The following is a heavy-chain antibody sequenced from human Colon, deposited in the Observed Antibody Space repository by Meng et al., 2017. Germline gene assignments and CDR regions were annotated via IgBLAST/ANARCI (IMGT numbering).Heavy chain of an antibody. CDR3: TRGIRTAFEI. CDR2: TYYRSKWYN. D-gene: IGHD3-10*01. CDR1: GDYVFSGSVA. V-gene: IGHV6-1*01. Sequence: SQTLSLTCAISGDYVFSGSVAWNWIRQSPSKGLECLGRTYYRSKWYNDYRISVKRRISINLDTSNNQLSLQLNSVTPEDTAIYYCTRGIRTAFEIWGQGTMVTVSS. J-gene: IGHJ3*02.